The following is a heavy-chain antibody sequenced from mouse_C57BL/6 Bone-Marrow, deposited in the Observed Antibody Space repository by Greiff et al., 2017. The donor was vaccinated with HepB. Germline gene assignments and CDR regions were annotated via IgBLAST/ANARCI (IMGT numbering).Heavy chain of an antibody. V-gene: IGHV1-76*01. J-gene: IGHJ4*01. Sequence: VQLQESGAELVRPGASVKLSCKASGYTFTDYYINWVKQRPGQGLEWIARIYPGSGNTSYNEKFKGKATLTAEKSSSTAYMQLSSLTSEDAAVYFCANYYAMDYWGQGTSVTVSS. CDR1: GYTFTDYY. CDR2: IYPGSGNT. CDR3: ANYYAMDY.